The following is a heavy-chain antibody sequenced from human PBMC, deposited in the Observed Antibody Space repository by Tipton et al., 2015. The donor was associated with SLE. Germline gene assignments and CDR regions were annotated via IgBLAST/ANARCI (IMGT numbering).Heavy chain of an antibody. D-gene: IGHD2-15*01. Sequence: TLSLTCGISGDSVSSNSAAWNWVRQSPSGDLEWLGRTYFRSKWTNEYAVFVQSRITIRSDTSKNQFSLQLNSVIPEDTAVYYCARDPHYCQSCMDVWGQGTTVPVSS. CDR2: TYFRSKWTN. CDR1: GDSVSSNSAA. V-gene: IGHV6-1*01. J-gene: IGHJ6*02. CDR3: ARDPHYCQSCMDV.